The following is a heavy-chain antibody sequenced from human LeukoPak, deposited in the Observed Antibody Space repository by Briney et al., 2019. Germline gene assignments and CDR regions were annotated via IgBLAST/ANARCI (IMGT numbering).Heavy chain of an antibody. CDR2: IYSGGST. Sequence: GGSLRLSCAASGFDVSRNYMNWVRQAPGKGLEWVSVIYSGGSTYYADSVKGRFTISRDNSKNTLYLQMNSLRAEDTAVYYCARDGIAADHFDHWGQGTLVTVSS. CDR3: ARDGIAADHFDH. V-gene: IGHV3-66*01. CDR1: GFDVSRNY. D-gene: IGHD6-13*01. J-gene: IGHJ4*02.